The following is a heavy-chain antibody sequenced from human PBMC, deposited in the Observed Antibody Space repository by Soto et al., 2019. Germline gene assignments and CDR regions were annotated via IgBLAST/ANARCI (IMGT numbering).Heavy chain of an antibody. CDR3: ARGPYYGPAYGMDL. CDR2: ISSRSGSA. Sequence: ASVKVSCKASGYTFSEYYIHWVRQAPGQGLEWMGWISSRSGSANFAQRFQGRVSIPRDTSITTVYMEMRRLKADDTAVYYCARGPYYGPAYGMDLWGQGTTVTVSS. J-gene: IGHJ6*02. CDR1: GYTFSEYY. V-gene: IGHV1-2*02. D-gene: IGHD3-10*01.